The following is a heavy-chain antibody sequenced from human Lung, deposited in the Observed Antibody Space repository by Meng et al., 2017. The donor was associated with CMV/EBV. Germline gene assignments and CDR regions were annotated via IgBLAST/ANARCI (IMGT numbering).Heavy chain of an antibody. Sequence: SETLSLTCAVYGGSFSGYYWSWIRQPPGKGLEWIGEINHSGSTNYNPSLKSRVTISVDTSKNQFSLKLSSVTAADTAVYYCARGLSCTRYCSSTSCYCYYGMDVWGQGXTVTVSS. CDR1: GGSFSGYY. J-gene: IGHJ6*02. CDR3: ARGLSCTRYCSSTSCYCYYGMDV. D-gene: IGHD2-2*01. V-gene: IGHV4-34*01. CDR2: INHSGST.